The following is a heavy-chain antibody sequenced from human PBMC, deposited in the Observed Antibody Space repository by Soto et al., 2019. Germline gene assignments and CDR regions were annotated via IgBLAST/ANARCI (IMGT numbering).Heavy chain of an antibody. CDR1: GFTFSSYW. CDR3: ASDLSGRADV. Sequence: GGSLRLSCAASGFTFSSYWMHWVRQAPGKGLVWVSRMNEDGGTTDYADSVKGRFTISRDNAKNTLYLQMNSLRVEDTTVYYCASDLSGRADVWGQGTTVTVSS. D-gene: IGHD3-10*01. J-gene: IGHJ6*02. CDR2: MNEDGGTT. V-gene: IGHV3-74*01.